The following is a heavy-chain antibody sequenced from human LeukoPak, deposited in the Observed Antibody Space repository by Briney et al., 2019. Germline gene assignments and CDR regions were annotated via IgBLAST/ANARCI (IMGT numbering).Heavy chain of an antibody. CDR3: TTDAWPYYDSSGYLGLSRY. CDR2: IKSKTDGGTT. V-gene: IGHV3-15*01. Sequence: GGSLRLSCAASGFTFSNAWMSWVRQAPGKGLEWVGRIKSKTDGGTTDYAAPVKGRFTISRDDSKNTLYLQMNSLKTEDTAVYYCTTDAWPYYDSSGYLGLSRYWGQGTLVTVSS. J-gene: IGHJ4*02. D-gene: IGHD3-22*01. CDR1: GFTFSNAW.